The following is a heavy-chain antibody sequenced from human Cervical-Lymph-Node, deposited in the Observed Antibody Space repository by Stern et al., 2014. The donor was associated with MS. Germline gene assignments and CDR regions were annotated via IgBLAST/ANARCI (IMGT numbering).Heavy chain of an antibody. CDR1: GGSISRYY. CDR3: ARGSGFGSIDYGGRVWYFDY. Sequence: VQLVESGPGLVKPSETLSLTCTVSGGSISRYYWSWIRQPPGKGLEWIGYIYYSGSTNYNPSLKSRVTISVDTSKNQFSLKLSSVTAADTAVYYCARGSGFGSIDYGGRVWYFDYWGQGTLVTVSS. D-gene: IGHD4-23*01. V-gene: IGHV4-59*01. J-gene: IGHJ4*02. CDR2: IYYSGST.